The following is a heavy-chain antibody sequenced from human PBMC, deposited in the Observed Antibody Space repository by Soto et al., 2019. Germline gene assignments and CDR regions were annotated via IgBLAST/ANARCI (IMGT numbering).Heavy chain of an antibody. CDR2: IKQDGSEK. Sequence: GGSLRLSCAASGFTFSSYWMSWVRQAPGKGLEGVANIKQDGSEKYYVDSVKGRFTISRDNAKNSLYLQMNSLRAEDTAVYYCARGEGGVYGDYGYYYYMDVWGKGTTVTVSS. J-gene: IGHJ6*03. CDR3: ARGEGGVYGDYGYYYYMDV. CDR1: GFTFSSYW. D-gene: IGHD4-17*01. V-gene: IGHV3-7*01.